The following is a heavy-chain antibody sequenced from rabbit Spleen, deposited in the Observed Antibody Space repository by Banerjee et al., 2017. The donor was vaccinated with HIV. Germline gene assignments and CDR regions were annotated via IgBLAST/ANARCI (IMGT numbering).Heavy chain of an antibody. V-gene: IGHV1S45*01. Sequence: QEQLKETGGGLVQPGGSLTLSCKASGFDFSTNAMSWVRQAPGKGLEWIGSIDAGSGSAYYASWAKGRFTISKTSSTTVTLQMTSLTAADTATYFCATIFAGLWGPGTLVTVS. CDR1: GFDFSTNA. J-gene: IGHJ4*01. CDR3: ATIFAGL. CDR2: IDAGSGSA.